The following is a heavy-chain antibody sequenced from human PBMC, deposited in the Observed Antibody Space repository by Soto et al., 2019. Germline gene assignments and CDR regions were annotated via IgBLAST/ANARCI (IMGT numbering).Heavy chain of an antibody. CDR2: IIPILGIA. CDR3: ARDREETLDYYYYYYMDV. J-gene: IGHJ6*03. V-gene: IGHV1-69*08. D-gene: IGHD3-16*01. CDR1: GGTFSSYT. Sequence: QVQLVQSGAEVKKPGSSVKVSCKASGGTFSSYTISWVRQAPGQGLEWMGRIIPILGIANYAQKFQGRVTITADKSTSTAYMELSSLRSEDTAVYYCARDREETLDYYYYYYMDVWGKGTTVTVSS.